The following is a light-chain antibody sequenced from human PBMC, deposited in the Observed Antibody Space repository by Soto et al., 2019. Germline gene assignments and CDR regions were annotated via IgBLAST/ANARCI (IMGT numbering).Light chain of an antibody. Sequence: EIVLTQSPAHLSLSPGERATLSCRASQSVSSYLACYQQNPGQAPRLLIYDASNRATSIPARFSGSGSGTDFTLAISSLEPDDFAVYFCQHHSNWHPAFGRGTKVDIK. V-gene: IGKV3-11*01. CDR3: QHHSNWHPA. J-gene: IGKJ3*01. CDR1: QSVSSY. CDR2: DAS.